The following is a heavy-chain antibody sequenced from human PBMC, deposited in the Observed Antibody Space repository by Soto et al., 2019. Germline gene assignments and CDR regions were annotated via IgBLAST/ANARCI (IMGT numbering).Heavy chain of an antibody. CDR3: ARGWGRIFDY. J-gene: IGHJ4*02. V-gene: IGHV4-34*01. Sequence: QVQLQQWGAGLLKPSETLSLTCAVYGGSFSGYYWNWIRQPPGKGLEWIGEINHSGSTNYNPSLQGRVPLSVDTSKNQFSLKLSSVTAADTAVYYCARGWGRIFDYWGQGTLVTVSS. CDR1: GGSFSGYY. CDR2: INHSGST. D-gene: IGHD7-27*01.